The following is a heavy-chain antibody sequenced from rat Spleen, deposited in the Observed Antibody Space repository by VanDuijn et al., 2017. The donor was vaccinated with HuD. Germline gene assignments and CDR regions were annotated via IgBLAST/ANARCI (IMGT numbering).Heavy chain of an antibody. V-gene: IGHV5-31*01. CDR1: GFTFNNYW. CDR2: ISPSGGST. J-gene: IGHJ2*01. D-gene: IGHD1-6*01. Sequence: EVQLAETGGGLVQPGRSLKLSCVASGFTFNNYWMTWIRQAPGKGLEWVASISPSGGSTYYRDSVKGRFTVSRDNAKSTLYLQMDSLRSEDTATYYCTRDRILRSTGFDYWGQGVMVTVSS. CDR3: TRDRILRSTGFDY.